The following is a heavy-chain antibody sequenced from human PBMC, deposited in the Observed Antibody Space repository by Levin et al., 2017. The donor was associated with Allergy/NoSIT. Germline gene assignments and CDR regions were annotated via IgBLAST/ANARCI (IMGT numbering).Heavy chain of an antibody. D-gene: IGHD3-16*01. CDR2: IRNKAYGGTT. J-gene: IGHJ4*02. V-gene: IGHV3-49*04. CDR1: GFIFGDYA. Sequence: LPGGSLRLSCTASGFIFGDYAISWVRQAPGKGLEWVSFIRNKAYGGTTEHATSVKGRFTISRDDSNTIAYLQMNSLKTEDTAMYYCARGGAAGRYYFDSWGQGILVTVSS. CDR3: ARGGAAGRYYFDS.